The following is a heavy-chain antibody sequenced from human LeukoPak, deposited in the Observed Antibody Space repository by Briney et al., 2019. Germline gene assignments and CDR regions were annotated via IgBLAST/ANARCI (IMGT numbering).Heavy chain of an antibody. CDR3: AREDSGIAAAGTSSYFDY. D-gene: IGHD6-13*01. CDR1: GYTFTSYG. J-gene: IGHJ4*02. V-gene: IGHV1-18*01. Sequence: ASVKVSCKASGYTFTSYGISWVRQAPGQGLEWMGWISAYNGNTNYAQKLQGRVTMTTDTSTSTAYMELRSLRSDDTAVYYCAREDSGIAAAGTSSYFDYWGQGTLVTVSS. CDR2: ISAYNGNT.